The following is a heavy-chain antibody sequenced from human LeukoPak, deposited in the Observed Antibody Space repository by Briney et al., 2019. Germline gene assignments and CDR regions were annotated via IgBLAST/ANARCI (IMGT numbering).Heavy chain of an antibody. V-gene: IGHV3-30*18. D-gene: IGHD4-17*01. CDR3: AKGRVTTFDY. CDR1: GFTFSNYG. CDR2: VSYDGSEK. Sequence: GGSLRLSCAASGFTFSNYGMHWVRQAPGKGLEWVAAVSYDGSEKYYADSVKGRFTISRDDSKNTLYLQMSSLKPEDTAVYYCAKGRVTTFDYWGQGTLVTVSS. J-gene: IGHJ4*02.